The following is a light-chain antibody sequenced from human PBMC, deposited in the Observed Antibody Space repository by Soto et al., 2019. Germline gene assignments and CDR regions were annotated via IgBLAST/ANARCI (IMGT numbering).Light chain of an antibody. CDR2: LNSDGSH. Sequence: QPVLTQSPSASASLGASVKLTCTLSSGHSNYAIAWHQQQPEKGPRYLMKLNSDGSHSKGDGIPDRCSGSSSGAERYLTISCLQSDDEAEDYCQTWGTGTPWVFGGGTKLTVL. CDR1: SGHSNYA. CDR3: QTWGTGTPWV. V-gene: IGLV4-69*01. J-gene: IGLJ3*02.